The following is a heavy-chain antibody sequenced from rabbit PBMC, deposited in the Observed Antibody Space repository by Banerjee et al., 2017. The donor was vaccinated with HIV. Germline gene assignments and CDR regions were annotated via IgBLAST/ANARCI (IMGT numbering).Heavy chain of an antibody. CDR3: ARNDYGDYAYYFKL. Sequence: QEPLKESGGDLVKPGTSLTLTCTASGFSFSNKYVMCWVRQAPGKGLEWIACINTSSGNTVYASWAKGRFTISRTSSTTVTLQMTSLTAADTATYFCARNDYGDYAYYFKLWGPGTLVTVS. D-gene: IGHD2-1*01. J-gene: IGHJ4*01. CDR2: INTSSGNT. CDR1: GFSFSNKYV. V-gene: IGHV1S45*01.